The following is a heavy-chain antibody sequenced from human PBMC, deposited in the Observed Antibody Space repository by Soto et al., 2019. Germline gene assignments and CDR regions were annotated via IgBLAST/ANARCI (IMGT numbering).Heavy chain of an antibody. CDR2: IYWVDDK. CDR1: GFSLSTSGVG. V-gene: IGHV2-5*02. CDR3: ALTYYYDSSGYYYQGSDY. D-gene: IGHD3-22*01. Sequence: QITLKESGPTLVKPTQTLTLTCTFSGFSLSTSGVGVGWIRQPPGKALEWLALIYWVDDKRYSPSLKSRLTITKETYKNQVVLTITNMDPVDTATYYCALTYYYDSSGYYYQGSDYWGQGTLVTVSS. J-gene: IGHJ4*02.